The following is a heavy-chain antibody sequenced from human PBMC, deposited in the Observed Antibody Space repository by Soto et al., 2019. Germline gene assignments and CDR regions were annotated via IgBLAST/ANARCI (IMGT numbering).Heavy chain of an antibody. D-gene: IGHD3-3*01. CDR2: INGDGSVT. J-gene: IGHJ3*02. Sequence: EMQLVESGGGLVQPGGSRRLSCVGSGFYFSSPWIHWVRQAPRKGLVWVSRINGDGSVTTYADSVKGRFTISRDDAKRTVYLEMNSLRVEDTAVYYCVRELEEWAKTTVIWGQGTMVTVSS. CDR3: VRELEEWAKTTVI. V-gene: IGHV3-74*01. CDR1: GFYFSSPW.